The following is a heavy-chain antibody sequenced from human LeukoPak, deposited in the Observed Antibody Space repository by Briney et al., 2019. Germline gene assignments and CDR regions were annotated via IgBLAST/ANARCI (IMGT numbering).Heavy chain of an antibody. CDR3: ATYCSSTSCSRANWFDP. CDR1: GYSFTSYW. Sequence: GESLKISCKGSGYSFTSYWIGGVRQMPGKGLEWMGIIYPGDSDTRYSPSFQGQVTISADKSISTAYLQWSSLKASDTAMYYCATYCSSTSCSRANWFDPWGQGTLVTVSS. V-gene: IGHV5-51*01. D-gene: IGHD2-2*01. J-gene: IGHJ5*02. CDR2: IYPGDSDT.